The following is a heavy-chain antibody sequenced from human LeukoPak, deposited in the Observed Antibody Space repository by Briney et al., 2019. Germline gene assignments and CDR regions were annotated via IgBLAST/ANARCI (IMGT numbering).Heavy chain of an antibody. CDR2: IYHSGST. V-gene: IGHV4-38-2*02. CDR1: GYSISSGYY. J-gene: IGHJ6*03. CDR3: AREDLSPYYYYYYMDV. Sequence: SETLSLTCTVSGYSISSGYYWGWIRQPPGKGLEWIGSIYHSGSTYYNPSLKSRVTISVDTSKNQFSLKLSSVTAADTAVYYCAREDLSPYYYYYYMDVWGKGTTVTVSS.